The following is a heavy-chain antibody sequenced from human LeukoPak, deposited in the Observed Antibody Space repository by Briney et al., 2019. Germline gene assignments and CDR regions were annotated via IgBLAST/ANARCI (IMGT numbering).Heavy chain of an antibody. V-gene: IGHV1-24*01. Sequence: ASAKVSCKVSGYTLTELSMHWVRQAPGKGLEWMGGFDPEDGETIYAQKFQGRVTMTEDTSTDTAYMELSSLRSEDTAVYYCATGKVDIPEESDYYYGMDVWGQGTTVTVSS. CDR3: ATGKVDIPEESDYYYGMDV. D-gene: IGHD5-12*01. J-gene: IGHJ6*02. CDR1: GYTLTELS. CDR2: FDPEDGET.